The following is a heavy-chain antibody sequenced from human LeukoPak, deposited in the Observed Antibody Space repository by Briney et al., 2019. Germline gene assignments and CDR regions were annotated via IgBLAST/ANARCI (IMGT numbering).Heavy chain of an antibody. D-gene: IGHD3-22*01. CDR3: VRGSRGNYDT. J-gene: IGHJ5*02. V-gene: IGHV3-23*01. CDR1: GFTFSSYA. Sequence: GASLRLSCAASGFTFSSYAMCWVRQAPGKGLQWVSSITSSGDNTYYADSVNGRFTISRDNTKNTLHLQVNSLRAEDTAVCYCVRGSRGNYDTWGQGTLVTVSS. CDR2: ITSSGDNT.